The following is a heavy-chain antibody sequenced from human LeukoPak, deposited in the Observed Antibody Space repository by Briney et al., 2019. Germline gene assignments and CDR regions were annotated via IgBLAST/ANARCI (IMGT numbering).Heavy chain of an antibody. D-gene: IGHD2-2*01. V-gene: IGHV4-59*01. CDR3: ARDRVVRANNWFDP. J-gene: IGHJ5*02. Sequence: SETLSLTCTVSGGSINSDFWSWIRQPPGKGLEWIGYIAYSGTTNYNPSLKSRVTISLDTSKSRFSLKLNSVTAADTAVYYCARDRVVRANNWFDPWGQGTLVTVPS. CDR1: GGSINSDF. CDR2: IAYSGTT.